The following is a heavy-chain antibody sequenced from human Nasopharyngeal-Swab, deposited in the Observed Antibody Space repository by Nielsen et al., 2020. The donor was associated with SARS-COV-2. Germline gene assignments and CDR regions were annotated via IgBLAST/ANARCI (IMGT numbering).Heavy chain of an antibody. Sequence: GESLKISCDASGFTFGSYTMNWVRQAPGKGLECVSFISSSCSISFYADSVKGRFTISRDNANNSLYLQMNSLRADDTAVYYCVRDGALIQLWLLPHALDIWGQGTLVTVSS. CDR3: VRDGALIQLWLLPHALDI. J-gene: IGHJ3*02. CDR1: GFTFGSYT. V-gene: IGHV3-48*04. CDR2: ISSSCSIS. D-gene: IGHD5-18*01.